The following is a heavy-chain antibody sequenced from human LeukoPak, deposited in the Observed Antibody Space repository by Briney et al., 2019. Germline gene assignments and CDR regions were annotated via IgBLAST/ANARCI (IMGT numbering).Heavy chain of an antibody. CDR3: ARSLSGWYN. CDR2: TNSDGSRT. J-gene: IGHJ4*02. D-gene: IGHD6-19*01. V-gene: IGHV3-74*01. CDR1: GFTFNNYW. Sequence: GGSLKLSCAASGFTFNNYWMHWVRQAPGKGLVWVSRTNSDGSRTNYADSVKGRFTISRDNAKKTRYLQMNSLRAEDTAVYYCARSLSGWYNWGQGTLVTVSS.